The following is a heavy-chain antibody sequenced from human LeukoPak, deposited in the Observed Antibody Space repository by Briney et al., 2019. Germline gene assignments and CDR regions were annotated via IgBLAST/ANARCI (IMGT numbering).Heavy chain of an antibody. CDR2: MNPNSGNT. D-gene: IGHD4-23*01. J-gene: IGHJ5*02. Sequence: ASVKVSCKASGYTFTSYDINWVRQATGQGLEWMGWMNPNSGNTGYAQKFQGRVTMTRNTSISTAYMELSSLRSEDTAVYYCARGPRGYGGNSNWFDPWGQGTLVTVSS. CDR1: GYTFTSYD. V-gene: IGHV1-8*01. CDR3: ARGPRGYGGNSNWFDP.